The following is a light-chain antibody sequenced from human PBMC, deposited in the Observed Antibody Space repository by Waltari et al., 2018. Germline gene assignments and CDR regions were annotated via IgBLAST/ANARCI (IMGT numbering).Light chain of an antibody. CDR3: ALYMGSGIWV. CDR2: KAN. Sequence: QTVVTQEPSLSVSPGGTVTPTCALSSGSLSPTSYVPWYQQTPSQAPRTLVYKANARSSGVPDRFSGSILGNTAALTITGAQADDESDYYCALYMGSGIWVFGGGTRLTVL. CDR1: SGSLSPTSY. V-gene: IGLV8-61*01. J-gene: IGLJ3*02.